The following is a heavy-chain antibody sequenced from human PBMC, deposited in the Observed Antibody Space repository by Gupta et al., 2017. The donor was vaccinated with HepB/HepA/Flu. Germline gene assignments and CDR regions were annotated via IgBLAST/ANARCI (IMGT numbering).Heavy chain of an antibody. V-gene: IGHV4-39*01. CDR3: ARPSYGDYLFALDY. J-gene: IGHJ4*01. Sequence: LQLQESGPGLVKPSATPSLTCSVSGGSISMGSYYWGWRRQSPGKRLQWIGSIYYSGNTYYNPSLKSRITRSVDTSKNPFSLKLKSVTAADTAVYYCARPSYGDYLFALDYWGHGTPVIVSS. CDR1: GGSISMGSYY. CDR2: IYYSGNT. D-gene: IGHD4-17*01.